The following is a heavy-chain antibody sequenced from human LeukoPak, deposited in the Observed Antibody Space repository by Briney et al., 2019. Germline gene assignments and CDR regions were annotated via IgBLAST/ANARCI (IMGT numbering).Heavy chain of an antibody. CDR2: ISGSSTTK. Sequence: PGGPLRLSCPPSGFTFSSYDMSWVGQAPGRGLDGVSYISGSSTTKHYPDSVKGRFTISRDNAKNSLFLQMNSLRDGDTAVYYCVRRDDYNSFDYWGQGTRVTVSS. J-gene: IGHJ4*02. CDR1: GFTFSSYD. CDR3: VRRDDYNSFDY. V-gene: IGHV3-48*02. D-gene: IGHD5-24*01.